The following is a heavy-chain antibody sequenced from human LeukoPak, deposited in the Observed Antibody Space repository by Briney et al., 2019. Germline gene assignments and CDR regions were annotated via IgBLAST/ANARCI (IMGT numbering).Heavy chain of an antibody. Sequence: SETLSLTCTVSGGSISSSSYYWGWIRQPPGKGLEWIGSIYYSGSTYYNPSLKSRVTISVDTSKNQFSLKLSSVTAADTAVYYCARRMRYYYGSGSYHSFDYWGQGTLVTVSS. D-gene: IGHD3-10*01. CDR3: ARRMRYYYGSGSYHSFDY. V-gene: IGHV4-39*01. CDR1: GGSISSSSYY. J-gene: IGHJ4*02. CDR2: IYYSGST.